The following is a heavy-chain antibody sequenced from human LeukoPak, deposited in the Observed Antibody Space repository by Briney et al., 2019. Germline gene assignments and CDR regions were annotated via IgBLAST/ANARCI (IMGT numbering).Heavy chain of an antibody. CDR2: INPNSGGT. D-gene: IGHD6-13*01. Sequence: GASVKVSCKASGYTFTSYAMNWVRQAPGQGLEWMGWINPNSGGTNYAQKFQGRVTMTRDTSISTAYMQLSRLRSDDTAVYYCARVIAAAGTGAFDIWGQGTMVTVSS. V-gene: IGHV1-2*02. CDR1: GYTFTSYA. CDR3: ARVIAAAGTGAFDI. J-gene: IGHJ3*02.